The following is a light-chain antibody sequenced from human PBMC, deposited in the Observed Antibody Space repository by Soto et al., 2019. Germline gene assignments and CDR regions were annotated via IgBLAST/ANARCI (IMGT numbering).Light chain of an antibody. CDR1: SSDVGAYNL. CDR2: DGN. CDR3: CSYAVLSTPHV. J-gene: IGLJ1*01. V-gene: IGLV2-23*01. Sequence: QSALAQPASVSGSPGQSITISCTGTSSDVGAYNLVSWYQQHPGKAPKLIIYDGNKRPSGVSNRFSASKSGNTASLTISSLQAEDEADYYCCSYAVLSTPHVFGTGTKVTVL.